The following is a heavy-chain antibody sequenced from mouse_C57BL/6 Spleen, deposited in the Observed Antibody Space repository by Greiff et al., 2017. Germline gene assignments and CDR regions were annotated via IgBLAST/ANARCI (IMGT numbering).Heavy chain of an antibody. CDR3: ASKISPRYEGVGY. J-gene: IGHJ4*01. D-gene: IGHD2-12*01. CDR2: INPYYSNT. V-gene: IGHV1-50*01. CDR1: GYTFTSYW. Sequence: VQLQQSGAELVKPGASVKMSCKASGYTFTSYWMHWVKQRTGQGLEWIGAINPYYSNTNYNQKFKGKATLTVDTSSSTAYMQLNSLTSEDSAVYYCASKISPRYEGVGYWGQGTSVTVS.